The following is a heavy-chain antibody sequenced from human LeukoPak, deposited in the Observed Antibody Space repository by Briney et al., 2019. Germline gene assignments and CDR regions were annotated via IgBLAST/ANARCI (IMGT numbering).Heavy chain of an antibody. V-gene: IGHV3-23*01. D-gene: IGHD5-18*01. CDR3: VRVSTTALDY. J-gene: IGHJ4*02. CDR2: LTDSGDAT. Sequence: PGGSLRLSCAVSGFTFSHYAMSWVRQAPGTGLEWVGSLTDSGDATYYADSVKGRLTISRDNSNSTLYLHISGLRDEDTAVYYCVRVSTTALDYWGQGTLVTVSS. CDR1: GFTFSHYA.